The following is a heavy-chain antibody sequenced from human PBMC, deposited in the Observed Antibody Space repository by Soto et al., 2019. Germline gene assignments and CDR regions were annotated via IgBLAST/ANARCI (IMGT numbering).Heavy chain of an antibody. D-gene: IGHD3-10*01. Sequence: QITLKESGPPLVKPTQTLTLTCTFSGFSLTTSGVGVSWIRQPPGKALEWLAVIYWDNDNRFSPSLKTRLTSTKDHSTTQVVLTMTNMDPVDTATYYWYQSGSGSYYGMDVWGQGTTVTVSS. J-gene: IGHJ6*02. CDR1: GFSLTTSGVG. CDR3: YQSGSGSYYGMDV. V-gene: IGHV2-5*02. CDR2: IYWDNDN.